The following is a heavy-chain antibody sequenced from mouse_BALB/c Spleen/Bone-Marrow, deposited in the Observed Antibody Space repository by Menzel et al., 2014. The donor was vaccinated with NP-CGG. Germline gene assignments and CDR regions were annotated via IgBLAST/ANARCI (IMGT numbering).Heavy chain of an antibody. V-gene: IGHV1-14*01. CDR3: ARLGAYYRYGYAMDY. J-gene: IGHJ4*01. D-gene: IGHD2-14*01. CDR1: GYTFTSYV. Sequence: VQLKESGPELVKPGASVKMSCKASGYTFTSYVMHWVKQKPGQGLEWIGYINSYNDGTNYNEKFKGKATLTSDKSSSTAYVELSSLTSEDSAVYYCARLGAYYRYGYAMDYWGQGTSVTVSS. CDR2: INSYNDGT.